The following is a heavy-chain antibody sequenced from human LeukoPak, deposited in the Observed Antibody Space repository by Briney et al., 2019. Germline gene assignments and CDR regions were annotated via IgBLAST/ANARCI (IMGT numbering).Heavy chain of an antibody. CDR2: ISGSGGST. V-gene: IGHV3-23*01. Sequence: GGSLRLSCAASGFTFSSYAMSWVRQTPGKGLEWVSAISGSGGSTYYADSVKGRFTTSRDNSKNTLYLQMNSLRAEDTAVYYCAKSRPGYSSSWYFDYWGQGTLVTVSS. D-gene: IGHD6-13*01. CDR3: AKSRPGYSSSWYFDY. CDR1: GFTFSSYA. J-gene: IGHJ4*02.